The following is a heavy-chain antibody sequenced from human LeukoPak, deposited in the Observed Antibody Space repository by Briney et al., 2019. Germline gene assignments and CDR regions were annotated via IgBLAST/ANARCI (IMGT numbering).Heavy chain of an antibody. CDR3: AKRYATSSGHFDY. CDR2: ITGDGVYT. CDR1: GLTFSNYA. V-gene: IGHV3-23*01. J-gene: IGHJ4*02. D-gene: IGHD3-22*01. Sequence: GGSLRLSCVVSGLTFSNYAMTWVRQAPGKGLEWLSAITGDGVYTNYADSVKGRFTISRGNSKNTFYLQMSSLGAGDTAVYYCAKRYATSSGHFDYWGQGTLVTVSS.